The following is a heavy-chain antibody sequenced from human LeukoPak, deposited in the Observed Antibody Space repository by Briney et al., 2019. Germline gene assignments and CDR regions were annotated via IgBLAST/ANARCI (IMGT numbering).Heavy chain of an antibody. J-gene: IGHJ3*01. Sequence: PGGSLRLSCAASGFTFSSYAMSWVRQAPGKGLEWVSAISGSGGSTYYADSVKGRFTISRDNSKSTLFLQMNGLRADDTAVYYCARGDYSDFKSEDAFSVWGQGTMVTVSS. V-gene: IGHV3-23*01. CDR3: ARGDYSDFKSEDAFSV. CDR2: ISGSGGST. D-gene: IGHD4-11*01. CDR1: GFTFSSYA.